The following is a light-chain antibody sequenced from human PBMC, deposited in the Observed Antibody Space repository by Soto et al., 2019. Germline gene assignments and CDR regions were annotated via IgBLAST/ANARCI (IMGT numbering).Light chain of an antibody. Sequence: QSVLTQPPSVSAAPGQKVTMSGSGSSSNIGNNYVSWYQQLPGTAPKLLIYDNNKRPSGIPDRFSGSKSGTSATLGITGLQTGDEADYYCGTWDSSLSAVVFGGGTKLTVL. J-gene: IGLJ2*01. CDR1: SSNIGNNY. CDR3: GTWDSSLSAVV. CDR2: DNN. V-gene: IGLV1-51*01.